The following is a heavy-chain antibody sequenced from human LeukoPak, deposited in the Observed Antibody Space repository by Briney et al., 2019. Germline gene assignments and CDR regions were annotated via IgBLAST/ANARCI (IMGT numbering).Heavy chain of an antibody. CDR1: GGSISSYY. J-gene: IGHJ4*02. CDR3: ARLYYGSGNAFDY. V-gene: IGHV4-59*01. CDR2: IYYSGST. Sequence: SETLSLTCTVSGGSISSYYWSWIRQPPGKGLEWIGYIYYSGSTNYNPSLKSRVTISADTSKNQFSLKLSSVTAADTAVYYCARLYYGSGNAFDYWGQGTLVTVS. D-gene: IGHD3-10*01.